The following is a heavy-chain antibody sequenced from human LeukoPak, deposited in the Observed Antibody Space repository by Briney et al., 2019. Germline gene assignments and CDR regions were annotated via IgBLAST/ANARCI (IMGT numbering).Heavy chain of an antibody. CDR2: ISASGNT. J-gene: IGHJ4*02. D-gene: IGHD1-26*01. CDR1: GASIPSSYY. V-gene: IGHV4-4*09. Sequence: SETLSLTCTVPGASIPSSYYWSWIRQPPGKGLECIGYISASGNTNYNPSLKSRVTISVDTSKSQFSLNLSSVTAADTAIYYCARLTGGGSYWGYFDYWGQGNLVTVSS. CDR3: ARLTGGGSYWGYFDY.